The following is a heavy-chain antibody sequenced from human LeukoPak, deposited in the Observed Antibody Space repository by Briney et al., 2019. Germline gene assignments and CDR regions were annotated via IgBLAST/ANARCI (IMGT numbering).Heavy chain of an antibody. Sequence: PSETLSLTCTVSGGSISTYYWSWIRQPAGKGLEWIGRTYTSGSTNYNPSLKSRVTMSVDTSKNRFSLKLSSVTAADTAVYFCARGTVPNAFDIWGQGTMVTVS. CDR3: ARGTVPNAFDI. V-gene: IGHV4-4*07. J-gene: IGHJ3*02. CDR1: GGSISTYY. D-gene: IGHD1/OR15-1a*01. CDR2: TYTSGST.